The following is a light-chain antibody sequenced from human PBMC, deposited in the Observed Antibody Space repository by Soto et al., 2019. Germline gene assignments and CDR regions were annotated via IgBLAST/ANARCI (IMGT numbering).Light chain of an antibody. CDR1: QSLRSN. CDR2: DAS. CDR3: QQRSNWPPT. Sequence: IVMTLSPVTLTVSQREEATLACRASQSLRSNLAWYQQRPGQAPRLLIYDASNRATGSPARFSGSGSGTDFTLTISRLEPEDFAVYYCQQRSNWPPTFGQGTRLDIK. J-gene: IGKJ5*01. V-gene: IGKV3-11*01.